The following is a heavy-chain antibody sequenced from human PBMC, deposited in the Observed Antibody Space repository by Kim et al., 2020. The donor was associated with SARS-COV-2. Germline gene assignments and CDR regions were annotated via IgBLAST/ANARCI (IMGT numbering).Heavy chain of an antibody. V-gene: IGHV4-39*07. CDR1: GGSISSSSYY. D-gene: IGHD3-10*01. J-gene: IGHJ4*02. CDR3: ARDTLPLLYRFGELLEDY. Sequence: SETLSLTCTVSGGSISSSSYYWGWIRQPPGKGLEWIGSIYYSGSTYYNPYLKSRVTISVDTSKNQFSLKLSSVTAADTAVYYCARDTLPLLYRFGELLEDYWGQGTLVTVSS. CDR2: IYYSGST.